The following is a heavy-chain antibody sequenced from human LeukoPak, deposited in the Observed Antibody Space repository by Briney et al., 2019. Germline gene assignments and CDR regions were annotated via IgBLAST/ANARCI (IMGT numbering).Heavy chain of an antibody. Sequence: GGSLRLSCAASGFTFSTSWMHWVRQAPGKGLEWVSYISSSGSTIYYADSVKGRFTISRDNAKNSLYLQMNSLRAEDTAVYYCARDRQLGSFDYWGQGTLVTVSS. CDR3: ARDRQLGSFDY. J-gene: IGHJ4*02. CDR1: GFTFSTSW. D-gene: IGHD6-13*01. V-gene: IGHV3-48*04. CDR2: ISSSGSTI.